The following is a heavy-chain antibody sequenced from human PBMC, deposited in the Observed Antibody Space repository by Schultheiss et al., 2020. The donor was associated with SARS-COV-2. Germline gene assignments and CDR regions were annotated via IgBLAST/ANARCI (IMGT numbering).Heavy chain of an antibody. J-gene: IGHJ4*02. Sequence: GGSLRLSCAVSGFTFNSYGMHWVRQAPGKGLEWVAVISNSGNDKKYADSVKGRFTISRDNSKNTLYLQMNSLRAEDTAVFYCARDKHRGPAGYYFDYWGQGTLVTVSS. CDR2: ISNSGNDK. V-gene: IGHV3-30*03. CDR1: GFTFNSYG. CDR3: ARDKHRGPAGYYFDY. D-gene: IGHD2-2*01.